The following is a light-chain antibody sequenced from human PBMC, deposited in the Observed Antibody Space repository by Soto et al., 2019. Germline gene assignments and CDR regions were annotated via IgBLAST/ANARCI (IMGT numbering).Light chain of an antibody. V-gene: IGLV2-8*01. J-gene: IGLJ1*01. Sequence: QSALTQPPSPSGSPGQSVTISCTGTSSDFGGYDXXSXXQQHPGXAPKLMIYEVTKRPSGVPDRFSGSKSGNTASLTVSGLQAEDEADYYCSSYAGSNNFVFGTGTKVTVL. CDR2: EVT. CDR3: SSYAGSNNFV. CDR1: SSDFGGYDX.